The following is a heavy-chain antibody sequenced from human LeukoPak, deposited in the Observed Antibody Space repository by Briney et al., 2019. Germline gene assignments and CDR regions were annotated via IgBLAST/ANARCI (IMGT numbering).Heavy chain of an antibody. V-gene: IGHV4-39*01. D-gene: IGHD3-9*01. Sequence: PSETLSLTCTVSGGSISSSSYYWGWIRQPPGKGLEWIGSIYYSGSTYYNPSLKSRVTISVDTSKNQFSLKLSSVTAADTAVYYCAAYLRYFDWLLSYADYWGQGTLVTVSS. J-gene: IGHJ4*02. CDR1: GGSISSSSYY. CDR3: AAYLRYFDWLLSYADY. CDR2: IYYSGST.